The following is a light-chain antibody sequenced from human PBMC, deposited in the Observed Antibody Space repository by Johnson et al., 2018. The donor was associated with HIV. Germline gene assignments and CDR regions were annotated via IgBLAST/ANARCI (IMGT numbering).Light chain of an antibody. CDR3: GTWDSSLSAYV. V-gene: IGLV1-51*01. Sequence: QSVLTQPPSVSAAPGQKVTISCSGSSSNIGNNYVSWYQQLPGTAPKLLIYDNNKRPSGIPDRFSGSKSGTSATLGITGLHPGDDADYYCGTWDSSLSAYVFGTGTKVTVL. CDR2: DNN. CDR1: SSNIGNNY. J-gene: IGLJ1*01.